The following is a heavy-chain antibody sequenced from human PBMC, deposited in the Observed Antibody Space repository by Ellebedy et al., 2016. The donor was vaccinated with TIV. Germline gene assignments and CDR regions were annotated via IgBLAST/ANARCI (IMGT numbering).Heavy chain of an antibody. V-gene: IGHV3-7*03. Sequence: PGGSLRLSCAASGFTFSTYWMTWVRQAPGTGLEWIANIKQDGTEKNYVDSVRGRFTISSDNTKNSLYLHMNRLRAEDTAVDYCARGLSDYDYFDLDYWGQGPLVTVSS. CDR1: GFTFSTYW. CDR3: ARGLSDYDYFDLDY. D-gene: IGHD5-12*01. CDR2: IKQDGTEK. J-gene: IGHJ4*02.